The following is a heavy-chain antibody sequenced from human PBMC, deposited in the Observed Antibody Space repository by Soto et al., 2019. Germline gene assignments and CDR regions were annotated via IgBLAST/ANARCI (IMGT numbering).Heavy chain of an antibody. V-gene: IGHV1-58*01. Sequence: ELVQSGPEAREPGTSVKVSCRASGFSFGDSAVQWVRQGRGQRLEWIGWIVVVNGNTNYAQKFEGPVTLTRDATTSTSHMELTSLSSDDTAVYFCAVTDLPFRPLTEPTENGMDVWGQGTTVTVSS. CDR3: AVTDLPFRPLTEPTENGMDV. CDR1: GFSFGDSA. CDR2: IVVVNGNT. D-gene: IGHD3-3*02. J-gene: IGHJ6*02.